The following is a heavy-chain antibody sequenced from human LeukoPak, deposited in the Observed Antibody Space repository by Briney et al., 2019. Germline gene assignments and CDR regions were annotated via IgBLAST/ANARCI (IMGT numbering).Heavy chain of an antibody. CDR2: IYYSGGT. Sequence: PSETLSLTCTVSGGSISSYYWSWIRQPPGKGLEWIGYIYYSGGTNYNPSLRSRVTISVDTSKYQFSLKLSSVTAADTAVYYCAREGGRAMDSWGQGTLVTVSS. CDR3: AREGGRAMDS. D-gene: IGHD5-18*01. V-gene: IGHV4-59*12. J-gene: IGHJ5*02. CDR1: GGSISSYY.